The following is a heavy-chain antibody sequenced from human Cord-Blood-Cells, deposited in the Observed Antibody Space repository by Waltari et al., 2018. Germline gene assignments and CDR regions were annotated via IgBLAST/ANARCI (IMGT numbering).Heavy chain of an antibody. CDR3: ARSRNIVATIYYYYMDV. Sequence: QVQLVQSGAEVKKPGSSVKVSCKASGGTFSSYAISWVRQAPGQGLEWMGGIIPIFGTANYAQKFQGRVTITADESTSTAYMELSSLRSEDTAVYYCARSRNIVATIYYYYMDVWGKGTTVTVSS. V-gene: IGHV1-69*01. CDR2: IIPIFGTA. D-gene: IGHD5-12*01. CDR1: GGTFSSYA. J-gene: IGHJ6*03.